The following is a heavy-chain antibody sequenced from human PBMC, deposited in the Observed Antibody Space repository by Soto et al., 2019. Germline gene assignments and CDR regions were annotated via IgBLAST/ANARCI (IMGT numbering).Heavy chain of an antibody. CDR3: VKDHNWADPG. Sequence: EVQLVESGAGLEQPGGSLRLSCAASGFTFSTNAMTWVRQAPGKGLDWVSIISGKGGTTFYADSVKGRFTVSRDNSKTTLYLQMNSLRVEDTAIYYCVKDHNWADPGWGQGTLVTVSS. V-gene: IGHV3-23*04. CDR1: GFTFSTNA. D-gene: IGHD3-16*01. CDR2: ISGKGGTT. J-gene: IGHJ4*02.